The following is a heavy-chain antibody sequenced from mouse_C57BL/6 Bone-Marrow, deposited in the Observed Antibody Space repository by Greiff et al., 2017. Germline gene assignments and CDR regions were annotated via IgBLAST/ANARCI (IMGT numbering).Heavy chain of an antibody. V-gene: IGHV1-82*01. CDR3: ARRDYDGGYYYAMEY. Sequence: QVQLKQSGPELVKPGASVKISCKASGYAFSSSWMNWVKQRPGKGLEWIGRIYPGDGDTNYNGKFKGKATLTADKSSSTAYMQLSSLTSEDSAVYFCARRDYDGGYYYAMEYWGQGTSVTVSS. J-gene: IGHJ4*01. CDR1: GYAFSSSW. D-gene: IGHD2-4*01. CDR2: IYPGDGDT.